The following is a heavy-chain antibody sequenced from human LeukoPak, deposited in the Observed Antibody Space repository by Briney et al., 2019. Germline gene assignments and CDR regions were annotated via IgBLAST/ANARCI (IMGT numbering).Heavy chain of an antibody. CDR3: ARVLRDASGYYDY. Sequence: PGGSLRLSCAASGFTFSSYAMHWVRHAPGKGLEYVSSISIHGGDTYYANSVKGRFTISRDNSKNTLYLQMGSLRAEDMAVYYCARVLRDASGYYDYWGQGTLVTVSS. CDR2: ISIHGGDT. CDR1: GFTFSSYA. D-gene: IGHD3-22*01. J-gene: IGHJ4*02. V-gene: IGHV3-64*01.